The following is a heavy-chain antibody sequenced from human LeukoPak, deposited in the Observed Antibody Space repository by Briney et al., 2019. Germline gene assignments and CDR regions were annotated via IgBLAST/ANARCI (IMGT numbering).Heavy chain of an antibody. J-gene: IGHJ6*04. CDR2: ITSDSRYI. V-gene: IGHV3-21*01. CDR1: GFTFSSYT. Sequence: GGSLRLSCVASGFTFSSYTINWVRQAPGKGLEWVSSITSDSRYIFYADSVKGRFTVSRDNAQNSLYLQMNSLRAEDTAVYYCAELGITMIGGVWGKGTTVTISS. CDR3: AELGITMIGGV. D-gene: IGHD3-10*02.